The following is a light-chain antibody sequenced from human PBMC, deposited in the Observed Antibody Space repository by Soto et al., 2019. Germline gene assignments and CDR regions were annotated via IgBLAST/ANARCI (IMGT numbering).Light chain of an antibody. Sequence: QSALTQPASVSGSPGQSITISCTGTSSDVGGYNYVSWYQQHPGKAPKLMIYEVSNRPSGVSNRFSGSKSGNTASLDISGLQPEDEADYFCSSYTISYSRVFGGGTKLTVL. J-gene: IGLJ2*01. CDR3: SSYTISYSRV. V-gene: IGLV2-14*01. CDR1: SSDVGGYNY. CDR2: EVS.